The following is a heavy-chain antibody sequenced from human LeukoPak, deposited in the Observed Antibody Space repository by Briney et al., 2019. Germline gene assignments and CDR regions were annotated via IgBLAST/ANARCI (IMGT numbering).Heavy chain of an antibody. V-gene: IGHV4-34*01. Sequence: SETLSLTCAVYGGSFSGYYWSWIRQPPGKGLEWIGEINHSGSTNYNPSLKSRVTISVDTSKNQFSLKLSSVTAADTAVYYCARHRATGDAFDIWGQGTMVTVSS. CDR3: ARHRATGDAFDI. CDR2: INHSGST. J-gene: IGHJ3*02. CDR1: GGSFSGYY. D-gene: IGHD1-14*01.